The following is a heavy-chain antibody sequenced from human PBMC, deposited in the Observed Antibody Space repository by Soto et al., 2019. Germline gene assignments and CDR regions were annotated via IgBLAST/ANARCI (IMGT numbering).Heavy chain of an antibody. Sequence: SVKVSCKASGGTFSSYAISWVRQAPGQGLEWMGGIIPIISTANYAQKFQGRVTITADESTITAYMELSSLRSEDTSVFYCARGGYYYDSSGYYFEPWGQGTLVTVSS. J-gene: IGHJ5*02. CDR2: IIPIISTA. CDR3: ARGGYYYDSSGYYFEP. V-gene: IGHV1-69*13. D-gene: IGHD3-22*01. CDR1: GGTFSSYA.